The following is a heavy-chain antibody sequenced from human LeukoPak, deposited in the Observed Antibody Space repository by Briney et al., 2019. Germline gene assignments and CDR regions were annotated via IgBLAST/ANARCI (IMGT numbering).Heavy chain of an antibody. V-gene: IGHV3-11*04. J-gene: IGHJ4*02. CDR3: ARQIAMRWTCGYFDY. CDR2: ISSSGSTI. CDR1: GFTFSDYY. Sequence: PGGSLRLSCAASGFTFSDYYMSWIGQAPGKGLEGVSYISSSGSTIYYADSVKGRFTISRDNAKNSLYLQMNSLRAEDTAVYYCARQIAMRWTCGYFDYWGQGALVTVAS. D-gene: IGHD2-21*01.